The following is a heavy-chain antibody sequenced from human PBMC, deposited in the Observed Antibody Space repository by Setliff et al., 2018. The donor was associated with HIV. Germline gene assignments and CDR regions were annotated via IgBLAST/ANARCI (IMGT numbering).Heavy chain of an antibody. CDR1: GYSISSGYY. Sequence: PSETLSLTCAVSGYSISSGYYWGWIPQPPGKGLEWVGSIYHRGRPKYNPSLNSRVTMSVDKSRNQFSLKVSSVTAADTAVYYCARVSITYWYSIPRDYIYHMDVWGEGTTVTVSS. D-gene: IGHD2-8*02. CDR2: IYHRGRP. CDR3: ARVSITYWYSIPRDYIYHMDV. V-gene: IGHV4-38-2*01. J-gene: IGHJ6*03.